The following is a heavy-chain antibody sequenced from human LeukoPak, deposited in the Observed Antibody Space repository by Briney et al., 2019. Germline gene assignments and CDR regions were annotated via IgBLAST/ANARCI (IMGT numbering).Heavy chain of an antibody. CDR2: INPSSGDT. Sequence: ASVKVSCKAAGYTFTGYYIHWVRQAPGQALEWMGWINPSSGDTSNAQKVQGRVTMTSDTSISKAYMDLTKLTSIDTAVYYLARQLTDIAPTDIWGQGTLVTVSS. V-gene: IGHV1-2*02. D-gene: IGHD6-13*01. CDR1: GYTFTGYY. CDR3: ARQLTDIAPTDI. J-gene: IGHJ4*02.